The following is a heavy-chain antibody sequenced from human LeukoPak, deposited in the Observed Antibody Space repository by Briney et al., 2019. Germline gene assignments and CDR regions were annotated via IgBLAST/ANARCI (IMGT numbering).Heavy chain of an antibody. V-gene: IGHV4-30-2*01. CDR2: IYHSGTT. D-gene: IGHD4-17*01. Sequence: PSQTLSLTCAVSGGSISSGGYSWSWTRQPPGKGLEWIGYIYHSGTTYYNPSLKSRVTISVDRSKNQFSLKLSSVTAADTAVYYCARVRGDKTFDYWGQGTLVTVSS. CDR1: GGSISSGGYS. CDR3: ARVRGDKTFDY. J-gene: IGHJ4*02.